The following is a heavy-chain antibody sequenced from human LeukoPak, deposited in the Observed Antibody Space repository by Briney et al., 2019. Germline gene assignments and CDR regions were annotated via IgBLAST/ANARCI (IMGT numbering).Heavy chain of an antibody. CDR2: IKHSGST. J-gene: IGHJ1*01. V-gene: IGHV4-34*01. Sequence: PSETLSLTCAVYGGSFSGYYWSWIRQPPGKGLEWIGEIKHSGSTNYNPSLKSRVTISVDTSKNQFSLKLSSVTAADTAVYYCARGRRYFQHWGQGTLVTVSS. CDR1: GGSFSGYY. CDR3: ARGRRYFQH.